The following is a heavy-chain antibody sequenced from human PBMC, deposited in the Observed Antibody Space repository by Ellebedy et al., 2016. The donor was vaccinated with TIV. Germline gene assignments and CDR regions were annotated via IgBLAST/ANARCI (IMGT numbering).Heavy chain of an antibody. CDR1: GYTFTDHY. CDR3: ARAQRSGGSYAWLSRPYYNRGAPASPDGFDI. D-gene: IGHD3-10*01. J-gene: IGHJ3*02. Sequence: ASVKVSCKASGYTFTDHYMLCVRQVPRQGIEWMGWINPNSGRSNYVQQYKGRVTMTRDTSIIIVHMELSRLRSDDTAINNCARAQRSGGSYAWLSRPYYNRGAPASPDGFDIWGQGTMVTVSS. CDR2: INPNSGRS. V-gene: IGHV1-2*02.